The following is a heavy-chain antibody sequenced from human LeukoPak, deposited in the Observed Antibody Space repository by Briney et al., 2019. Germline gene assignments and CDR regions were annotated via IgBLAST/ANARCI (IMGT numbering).Heavy chain of an antibody. CDR2: IIPILGIA. V-gene: IGHV1-69*02. D-gene: IGHD4-17*01. CDR1: GGTFSSYT. J-gene: IGHJ4*02. Sequence: SVKVSCKASGGTFSSYTISWVRQAPGQGLEWMGRIIPILGIANYAQKFQGRVTITRDTSASTVYMHLSSLRSEDTAVYYCAKIGADYGVDFWGQGTLVTVSS. CDR3: AKIGADYGVDF.